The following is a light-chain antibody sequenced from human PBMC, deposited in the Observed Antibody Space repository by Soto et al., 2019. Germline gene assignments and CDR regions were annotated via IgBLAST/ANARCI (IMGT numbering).Light chain of an antibody. V-gene: IGKV3-11*01. J-gene: IGKJ5*01. CDR1: QSVSTF. Sequence: EIVLTQSPATLSLSPGERATLSCRASQSVSTFLAWYQQKPGQAPRLLISDASRRATGIPARFSGSGSGTDFTLTISSLEPEDFAVYFCQQRSNWPPTFGQGTRLEIK. CDR3: QQRSNWPPT. CDR2: DAS.